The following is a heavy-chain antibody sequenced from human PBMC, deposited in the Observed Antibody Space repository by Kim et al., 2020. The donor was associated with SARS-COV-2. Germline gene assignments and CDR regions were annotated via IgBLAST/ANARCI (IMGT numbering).Heavy chain of an antibody. V-gene: IGHV1-3*01. J-gene: IGHJ6*02. CDR3: AREVSSSWHQTLTYGMDV. CDR2: INAGNGNT. Sequence: ASVKVSCKASGYTFTSYAMHWVRQAPGQRLEWMGWINAGNGNTKYSQKFQGRVTITRDTSASTAYMELSSLRSEDTAVYYCAREVSSSWHQTLTYGMDVWGQGTTVTVSS. CDR1: GYTFTSYA. D-gene: IGHD6-13*01.